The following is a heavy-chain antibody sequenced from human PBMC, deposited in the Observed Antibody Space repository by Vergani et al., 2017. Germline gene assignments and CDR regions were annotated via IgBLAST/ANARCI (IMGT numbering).Heavy chain of an antibody. J-gene: IGHJ3*02. D-gene: IGHD3-3*01. CDR1: GYTFTSYY. Sequence: QVQLVQSGAEVKKPGASVKVSCKASGYTFTSYYMHWVRQAPGQGLEWMGIINPSGGSTSYAQKFQGRVTMTRDTSTSTVYMELSSLRSEDTAVYYCARTILGVVISRRRGGAFDIWGQGTMVTVSS. CDR3: ARTILGVVISRRRGGAFDI. CDR2: INPSGGST. V-gene: IGHV1-46*01.